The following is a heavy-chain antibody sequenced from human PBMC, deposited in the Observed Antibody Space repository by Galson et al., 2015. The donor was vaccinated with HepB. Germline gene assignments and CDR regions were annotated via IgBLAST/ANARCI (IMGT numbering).Heavy chain of an antibody. D-gene: IGHD5-18*01. CDR3: ARSPRGYSYGHFDY. CDR2: ISSSISYI. CDR1: GFTFSSYS. J-gene: IGHJ4*02. V-gene: IGHV3-21*01. Sequence: SLRLSCAASGFTFSSYSMNWVRQAPGKGLEWVSSISSSISYIYYAESVKGRFTIARDNAKNSLYLQMNSLRAEDTAVYYCARSPRGYSYGHFDYWGQGTLVTVSS.